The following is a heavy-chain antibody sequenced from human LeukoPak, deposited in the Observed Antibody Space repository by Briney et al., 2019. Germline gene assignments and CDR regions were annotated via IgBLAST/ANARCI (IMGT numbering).Heavy chain of an antibody. CDR2: ISGSGGST. D-gene: IGHD6-19*01. Sequence: GGSLRLSCAASGFTFSSYAMSWVRQAPGKGLEWVSAISGSGGSTYYEDSVKGRFTNSRDNSKNTLYLQMNSLRAEDTAVYYCAKDNKDSSGWYIFFDYWGQGTLVTVSS. CDR3: AKDNKDSSGWYIFFDY. J-gene: IGHJ4*02. CDR1: GFTFSSYA. V-gene: IGHV3-23*01.